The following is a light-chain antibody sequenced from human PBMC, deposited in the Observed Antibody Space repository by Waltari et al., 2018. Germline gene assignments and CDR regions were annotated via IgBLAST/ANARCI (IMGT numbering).Light chain of an antibody. J-gene: IGLJ3*02. CDR2: KKAKSER. CDR3: MFWPNNVWV. Sequence: PGNQPRCLLDKKAKSERDQSSGGRSRFSGYKDASANAGILLISGLQSEDEADYYCMFWPNNVWVFGGGTKLTVL. V-gene: IGLV5-37*01.